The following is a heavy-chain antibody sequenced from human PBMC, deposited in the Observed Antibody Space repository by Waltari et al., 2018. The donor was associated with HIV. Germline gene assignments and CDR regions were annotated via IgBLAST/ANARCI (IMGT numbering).Heavy chain of an antibody. CDR2: MNSDGTTR. Sequence: EVQLVESGGGLVQPGGYLRRSGSAPGSPFHTYWMHWLRQVPGKGLVWVSRMNSDGTTRSYADSVKGRFTISRDNAKNTLYVEMNSLRADDTAVYYCASSGVYAHDAFKIWGQGTKVIVSS. CDR1: GSPFHTYW. CDR3: ASSGVYAHDAFKI. V-gene: IGHV3-74*01. D-gene: IGHD2-15*01. J-gene: IGHJ3*02.